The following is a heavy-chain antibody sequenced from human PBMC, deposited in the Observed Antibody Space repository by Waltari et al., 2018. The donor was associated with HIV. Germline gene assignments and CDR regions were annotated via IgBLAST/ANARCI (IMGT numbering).Heavy chain of an antibody. CDR1: GGSISNYY. D-gene: IGHD6-19*01. CDR2: IYYSGGT. CDR3: ARGHIEVAGFFDY. J-gene: IGHJ4*02. V-gene: IGHV4-59*01. Sequence: QVQLQESGPGLVKPSETLSLTCSVSGGSISNYYWSWIRQPPGKGLEWIAYIYYSGGTNYNPSLKSRVTISVDTSENQFSLNLTSVTAADTAVYYCARGHIEVAGFFDYWGQGVLVSVSS.